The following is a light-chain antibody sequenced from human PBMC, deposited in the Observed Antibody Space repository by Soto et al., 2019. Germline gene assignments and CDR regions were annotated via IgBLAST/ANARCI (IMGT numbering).Light chain of an antibody. CDR1: QSISSY. J-gene: IGKJ1*01. V-gene: IGKV1-39*01. CDR2: AAS. Sequence: DIQMTQSPSSLSASVGARVPITCRASQSISSYLNWYQQKPGKAPKVLIYAASSLQSGVPSRFSGSGSGTDFTLTISSLQPEDVATYYCQQSYSTPWTLGQGTKVDIK. CDR3: QQSYSTPWT.